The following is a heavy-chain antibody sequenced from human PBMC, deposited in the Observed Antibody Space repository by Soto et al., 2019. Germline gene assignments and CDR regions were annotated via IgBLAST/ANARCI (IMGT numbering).Heavy chain of an antibody. Sequence: GGSLRLSCAASGFTFSSYAMSWVRQAPGKGLEWVSAISGSGGSTYYADSVKGRFTISRDNSKNTLYLQMNSLRAEDTAVYYCAKDAAEVWIQLWAHDAFDIWGQGTMVTVSS. J-gene: IGHJ3*02. V-gene: IGHV3-23*01. CDR2: ISGSGGST. D-gene: IGHD5-18*01. CDR1: GFTFSSYA. CDR3: AKDAAEVWIQLWAHDAFDI.